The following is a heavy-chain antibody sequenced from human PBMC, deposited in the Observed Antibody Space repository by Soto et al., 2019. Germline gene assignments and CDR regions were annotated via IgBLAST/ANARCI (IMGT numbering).Heavy chain of an antibody. CDR1: GFTFSSFS. V-gene: IGHV3-23*01. D-gene: IGHD3-10*01. Sequence: LRLSCAASGFTFSSFSMSWVRQAPGKGLEWVSGFSTGGDGGATYYADSVKGRFTISRDNSKNTLFLQMNSLRAEDTAIYYCAKKVDSGPGSQFFDYWGQGALVTVSS. CDR3: AKKVDSGPGSQFFDY. CDR2: FSTGGDGGAT. J-gene: IGHJ4*02.